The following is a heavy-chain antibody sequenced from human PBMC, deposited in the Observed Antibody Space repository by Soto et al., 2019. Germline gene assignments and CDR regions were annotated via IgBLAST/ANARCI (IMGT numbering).Heavy chain of an antibody. J-gene: IGHJ4*02. V-gene: IGHV1-3*01. Sequence: QVQLVQSGAEVKKPGASVKVSCKASGYTFTNYAMHWVRQAPGQRREWMGWINAGNGNTKYPQQFQGRVTITRDTSASTAYMELSSLRSEDTAVYYCARSSGYYYLEYWGQGTLVTVSS. CDR2: INAGNGNT. CDR1: GYTFTNYA. CDR3: ARSSGYYYLEY. D-gene: IGHD3-22*01.